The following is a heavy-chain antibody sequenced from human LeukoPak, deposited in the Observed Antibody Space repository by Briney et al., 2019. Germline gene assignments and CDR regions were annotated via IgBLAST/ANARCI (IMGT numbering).Heavy chain of an antibody. CDR1: GFTFGTYA. Sequence: GESLRLSCAASGFTFGTYAMSWVRQAPGKGLEWVSAISGSGGASYYADSVKGRFTISRDNSKNTLYLQMTSLRAEDTAVYYCAKDLGGVGVTFGYWGQGTLVTVSS. V-gene: IGHV3-23*01. CDR2: ISGSGGAS. CDR3: AKDLGGVGVTFGY. J-gene: IGHJ4*02. D-gene: IGHD1-26*01.